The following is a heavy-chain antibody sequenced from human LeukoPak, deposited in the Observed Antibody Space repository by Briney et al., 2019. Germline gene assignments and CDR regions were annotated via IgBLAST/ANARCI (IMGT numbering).Heavy chain of an antibody. CDR1: GGSVSSKSAA. CDR2: TYYRSKWYN. CDR3: AREKDYIGFDY. J-gene: IGHJ4*02. V-gene: IGHV6-1*01. D-gene: IGHD4-11*01. Sequence: SQTLPLTCAISGGSVSSKSAAWLWIRHSPSRGLEWLGRTYYRSKWYNEYSVSVKSRITINPDTSKNQLSLQLNSATPEDTAVYYCAREKDYIGFDYWGQGTLVTVSS.